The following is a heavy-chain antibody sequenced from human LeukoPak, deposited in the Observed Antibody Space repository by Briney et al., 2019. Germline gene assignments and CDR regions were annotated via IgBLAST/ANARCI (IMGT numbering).Heavy chain of an antibody. V-gene: IGHV4-39*01. Sequence: TXXVSGGSXSSISYYWGWIRQPPGKGLEWIGSMYHNGSAYYNPSRKSRVTISVYTSKNQFSLKLTSVTAADTPVYYCARHPSGRMWLQQGGWFDPWGQGTLVTVSS. CDR2: MYHNGSA. D-gene: IGHD5-24*01. CDR3: ARHPSGRMWLQQGGWFDP. CDR1: GGSXSSISYY. J-gene: IGHJ5*02.